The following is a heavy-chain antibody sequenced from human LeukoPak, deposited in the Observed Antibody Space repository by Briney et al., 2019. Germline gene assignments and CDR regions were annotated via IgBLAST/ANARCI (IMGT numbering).Heavy chain of an antibody. Sequence: ASVKVSCKASGYSFTGYYIHWVRQAPGQGLEWMGWINTNTGNPTYAQGFTGRFVFSLDTSVSMAYLQISSLKAEDTAMYYCARLGTPTFYYYMDVWGKGTTVTVSS. V-gene: IGHV7-4-1*04. CDR1: GYSFTGYY. D-gene: IGHD1-14*01. CDR2: INTNTGNP. CDR3: ARLGTPTFYYYMDV. J-gene: IGHJ6*03.